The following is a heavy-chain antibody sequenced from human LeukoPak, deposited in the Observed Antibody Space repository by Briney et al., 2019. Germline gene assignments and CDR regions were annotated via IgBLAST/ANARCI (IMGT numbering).Heavy chain of an antibody. CDR3: ARFSIAAAGTVFDY. CDR1: GGTFSSHA. D-gene: IGHD6-13*01. Sequence: SVKVSCKASGGTFSSHAISWVRQAPGQGLEWMGRIIPILGIANYAQKFQGRVTITADKSTSTAYMELSSLRSEDTAVYYCARFSIAAAGTVFDYWGQGTLVTVSS. V-gene: IGHV1-69*04. J-gene: IGHJ4*02. CDR2: IIPILGIA.